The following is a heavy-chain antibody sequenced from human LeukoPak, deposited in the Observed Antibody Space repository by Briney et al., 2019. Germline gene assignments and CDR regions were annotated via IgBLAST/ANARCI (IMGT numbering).Heavy chain of an antibody. D-gene: IGHD3-10*01. CDR1: GGSISSSSYY. V-gene: IGHV4-61*05. CDR3: ARGTVVRGVIMNYYYYYMDV. J-gene: IGHJ6*03. Sequence: PSETLSLTCTVSGGSISSSSYYWGWIRQPPGKGLEWIGYIYYSGSTNHNPSLKSRVTISVDTSKNQFSLKLSSVTAADTAVYYCARGTVVRGVIMNYYYYYMDVWGKGTTVTISS. CDR2: IYYSGST.